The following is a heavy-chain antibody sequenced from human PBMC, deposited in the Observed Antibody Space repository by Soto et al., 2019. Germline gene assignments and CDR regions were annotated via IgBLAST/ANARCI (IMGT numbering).Heavy chain of an antibody. CDR2: IYHSGST. CDR3: ARDSRGYYDFWSGMDYYGMDV. CDR1: GGSISSSNW. Sequence: PSETLSLTCAVSGGSISSSNWWSWVRQPPGKGLEWIGEIYHSGSTNYNPSLKSRVTISVDKSKNQFSLKLSSVTAADTAVYYCARDSRGYYDFWSGMDYYGMDVWGQGTTVTVSS. V-gene: IGHV4-4*02. J-gene: IGHJ6*02. D-gene: IGHD3-3*01.